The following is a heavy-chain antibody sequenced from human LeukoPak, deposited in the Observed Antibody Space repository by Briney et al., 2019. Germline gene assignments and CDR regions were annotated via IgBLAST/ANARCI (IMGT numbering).Heavy chain of an antibody. J-gene: IGHJ4*02. CDR2: IYIDGTT. V-gene: IGHV3-66*01. CDR1: GFTVSSTY. CDR3: GRDFVNGAKARFDC. D-gene: IGHD4/OR15-4a*01. Sequence: PGGSLRLSCAASGFTVSSTYMTWVRQAPGKGLEWVSIIYIDGTTYYADSVKGRFTISRDNAKNTVYLQMNSLRAEDTAIYYCGRDFVNGAKARFDCWGQGTLVIVSS.